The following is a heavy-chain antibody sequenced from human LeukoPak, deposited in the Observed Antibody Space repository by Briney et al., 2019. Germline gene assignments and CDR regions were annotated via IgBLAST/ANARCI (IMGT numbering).Heavy chain of an antibody. J-gene: IGHJ4*02. D-gene: IGHD3-10*01. CDR2: IYYSGST. V-gene: IGHV4-39*01. CDR1: GGSISSSGYY. CDR3: ARGTGV. Sequence: PSETLSLTCTVSGGSISSSGYYWGWIRQPPGKGLEWIGSIYYSGSTHYSPSLKSRVTISVDTSKNQFSLRLSSVTAADTAVYYCARGTGVWGQGTLVTVSS.